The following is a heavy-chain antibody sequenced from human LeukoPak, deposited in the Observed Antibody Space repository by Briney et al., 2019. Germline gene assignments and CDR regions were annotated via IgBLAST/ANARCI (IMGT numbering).Heavy chain of an antibody. J-gene: IGHJ4*02. CDR1: GFTFSGYW. V-gene: IGHV3-7*01. Sequence: GGSLRLSCATSGFTFSGYWMHWVRQAPGRGLEWVTNIKQDGSERYYVDSVKGRFTITRDNAKNSLSLQMNSLRAEDTAVYYCVRAIAAAASYWGQGTLVTVSS. D-gene: IGHD6-13*01. CDR3: VRAIAAAASY. CDR2: IKQDGSER.